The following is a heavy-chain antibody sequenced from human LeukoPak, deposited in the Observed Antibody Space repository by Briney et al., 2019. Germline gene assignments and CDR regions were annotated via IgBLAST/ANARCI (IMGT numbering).Heavy chain of an antibody. CDR1: GFTFTGYY. CDR3: VRDVYTGRQGTRSY. V-gene: IGHV3-11*01. J-gene: IGHJ4*02. Sequence: GRSLRLSCAASGFTFTGYYMSWIRQAPGKGLERVAYISHTATVTYYADSVRGRFTISRDNANNSLYLQMNSLRAEDSGIYYCVRDVYTGRQGTRSYWGQGTLVTVSS. CDR2: ISHTATVT. D-gene: IGHD1-26*01.